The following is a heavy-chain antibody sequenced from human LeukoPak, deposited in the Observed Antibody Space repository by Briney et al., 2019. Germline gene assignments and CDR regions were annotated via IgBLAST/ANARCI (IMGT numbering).Heavy chain of an antibody. CDR1: GFTFSRYA. V-gene: IGHV3-23*01. CDR3: AKVGSSDY. Sequence: GSLILSCAASGFTFSRYAMSWVRQAPGKGLEWVSGISGSGGSTDYADSVKGRFTISRDNSKNTLYLQMNSLRAEDTAVYYCAKVGSSDYWGQGTLVTVSS. J-gene: IGHJ4*02. CDR2: ISGSGGST.